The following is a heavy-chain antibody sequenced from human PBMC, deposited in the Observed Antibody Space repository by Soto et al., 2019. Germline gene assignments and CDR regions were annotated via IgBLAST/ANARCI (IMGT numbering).Heavy chain of an antibody. J-gene: IGHJ4*02. CDR2: MNPNSGNT. CDR3: ARDLHGDPYY. V-gene: IGHV1-8*01. Sequence: ASVKVSCKASGYTFTSYDINWVRQATGQGLEWMGWMNPNSGNTDYAQKFQGRVTMTTDTSTSTAYMELRSLRSDDTAVYYCARDLHGDPYYWGQGTLVTVSS. CDR1: GYTFTSYD. D-gene: IGHD4-17*01.